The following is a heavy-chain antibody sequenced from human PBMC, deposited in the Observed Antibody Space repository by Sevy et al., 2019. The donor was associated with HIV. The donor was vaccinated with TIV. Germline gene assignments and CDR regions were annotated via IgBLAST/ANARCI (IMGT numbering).Heavy chain of an antibody. Sequence: GGSLRLSCAASGFTFSNAWMSWVRQAPGKGLEWVGRIKSKTDGGTTDYAAPVKGRFTISRDDSKNTLYPQMNSLKTEDTAVYYCTTGSGYGDYNYFDYWGQGTLVTVSS. CDR3: TTGSGYGDYNYFDY. CDR2: IKSKTDGGTT. V-gene: IGHV3-15*01. CDR1: GFTFSNAW. J-gene: IGHJ4*02. D-gene: IGHD4-17*01.